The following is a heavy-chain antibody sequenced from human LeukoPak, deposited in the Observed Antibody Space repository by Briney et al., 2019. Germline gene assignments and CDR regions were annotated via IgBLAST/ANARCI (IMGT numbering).Heavy chain of an antibody. CDR3: ASSGDAYRGVRGWK. CDR1: GGSISSGSYY. CDR2: IYTSGST. V-gene: IGHV4-61*02. D-gene: IGHD3-10*01. J-gene: IGHJ4*02. Sequence: NPSETLSLTCTVSGGSISSGSYYWSWIRQPAGKGLEWIGRIYTSGSTNYNPSLKSRVTISVDTSKNQFSLKLSSVTAADTAVYYCASSGDAYRGVRGWKWGQGTLVTVSS.